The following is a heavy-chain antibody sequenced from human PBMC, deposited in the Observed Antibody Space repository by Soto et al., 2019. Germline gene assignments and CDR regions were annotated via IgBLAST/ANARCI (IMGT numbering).Heavy chain of an antibody. D-gene: IGHD2-15*01. V-gene: IGHV4-39*01. CDR2: VCCCVAT. CDR1: GGSIDNSHSF. Sequence: PSETLSLTCDVSGGSIDNSHSFWGLVRQPPGRGLPCLGRVCCCVATSYSPSLRRRVTVSVATSKNQVFLRVRSVSGAEPAMYYCVRVVEAATRHTDFGSWGRGIVVIVSS. CDR3: VRVVEAATRHTDFGS. J-gene: IGHJ4*02.